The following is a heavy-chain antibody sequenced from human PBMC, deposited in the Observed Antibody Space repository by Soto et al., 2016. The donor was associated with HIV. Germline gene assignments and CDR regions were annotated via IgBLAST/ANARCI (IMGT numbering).Heavy chain of an antibody. D-gene: IGHD3-16*02. J-gene: IGHJ3*02. CDR2: IYHNGDT. V-gene: IGHV4-31*03. Sequence: QLHLQESGPGLVKPSETLSLICTVSSGSISSDFHYWGWIRQSPGKGLEWIGHIYHNGDTHYNPSLKNRLIISVDTSNNRFSLQLVSVTAADTAMYYCARVPVLGSYRLALAVLFDIWGQGTTVTGLF. CDR3: ARVPVLGSYRLALAVLFDI. CDR1: SGSISSDFHY.